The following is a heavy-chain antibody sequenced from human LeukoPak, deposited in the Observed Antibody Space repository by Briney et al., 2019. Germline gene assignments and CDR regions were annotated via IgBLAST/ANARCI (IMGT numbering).Heavy chain of an antibody. CDR1: GGSFSSSSYY. CDR3: ARAPDCSGGRCYSDSTFDI. Sequence: PSETLSLTCTVSGGSFSSSSYYWGWIRQSPGKGLEWIATMYYSKNSYYNPYLESRVTISVDKSKKEFSMRLTSVTAADTAVYYCARAPDCSGGRCYSDSTFDIWGQGTMVSVSS. V-gene: IGHV4-39*01. J-gene: IGHJ3*02. CDR2: MYYSKNS. D-gene: IGHD2-15*01.